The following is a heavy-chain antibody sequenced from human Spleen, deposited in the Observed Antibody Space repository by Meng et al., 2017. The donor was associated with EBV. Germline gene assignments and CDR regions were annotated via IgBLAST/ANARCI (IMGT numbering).Heavy chain of an antibody. CDR1: GGPVSRGDYY. J-gene: IGHJ4*02. CDR3: ARASSGDSDGFDY. D-gene: IGHD5-18*01. V-gene: IGHV4-30-4*01. CDR2: IHYSGST. Sequence: QVPRQDSRLGLRTASQPRPLAFVVSGGPVSRGDYYWSLLRQPPGKGLEWIGYIHYSGSTHYNSSLRNRITMSLDTSKNKLSLKLSSVTAADTAVYYCARASSGDSDGFDYWGQGTLVTVSS.